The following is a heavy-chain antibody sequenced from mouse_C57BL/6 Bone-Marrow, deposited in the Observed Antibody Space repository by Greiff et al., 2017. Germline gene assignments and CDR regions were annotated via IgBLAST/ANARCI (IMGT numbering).Heavy chain of an antibody. J-gene: IGHJ2*01. D-gene: IGHD4-1*01. Sequence: QVQLQQPGAELVRPGTSVKLSCKASGYTFTSYWMHWVKQRPGQGLEWIGVIDPSDSYTNYNQKFKGKATLTVDTSSSTAYMQLSSLTSEDSAVYYCARGANGDFDYWGQGTTRTVSS. CDR1: GYTFTSYW. CDR2: IDPSDSYT. CDR3: ARGANGDFDY. V-gene: IGHV1-59*01.